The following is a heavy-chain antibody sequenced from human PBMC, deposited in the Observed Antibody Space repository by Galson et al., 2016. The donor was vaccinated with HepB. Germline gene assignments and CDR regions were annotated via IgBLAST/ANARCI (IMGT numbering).Heavy chain of an antibody. J-gene: IGHJ4*02. CDR1: GFTSSNHW. D-gene: IGHD3-16*01. CDR3: ARIIRPFAEFDS. CDR2: ISQSGGEE. V-gene: IGHV3-7*03. Sequence: SLRLSCAASGFTSSNHWMSWVRQAPGKGPEWVAAISQSGGEEDYLESVKGRFTISRDNAKNSLYLQMDNLRAEDTAVYYCARIIRPFAEFDSWGQGTLVTVAS.